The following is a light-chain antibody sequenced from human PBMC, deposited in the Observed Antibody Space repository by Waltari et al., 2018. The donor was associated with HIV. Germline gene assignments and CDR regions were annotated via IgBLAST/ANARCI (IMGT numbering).Light chain of an antibody. J-gene: IGLJ2*01. CDR3: SSFITTTTHVV. V-gene: IGLV2-14*01. CDR2: EVS. Sequence: QSALTQPASVSGSLGQSVTISCTGANSDIGGYNYVSWYQQHPGKAPKPIIHEVSNRPSGVSDRFSGSKSGNTASLTISGLQAEDESDYYCSSFITTTTHVVFGGGTRLTVL. CDR1: NSDIGGYNY.